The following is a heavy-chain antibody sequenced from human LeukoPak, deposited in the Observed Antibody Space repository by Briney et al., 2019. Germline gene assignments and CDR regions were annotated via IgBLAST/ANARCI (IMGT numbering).Heavy chain of an antibody. CDR1: RFTFRSHE. CDR2: IVGSGETI. V-gene: IGHV3-48*03. CDR3: VRDRTVGSGKNAFDM. D-gene: IGHD3-10*01. Sequence: GGALTLSLRSCRFTFRSHERTVVRQARGKGLEGVSYIVGSGETIYYADSVKGRFTISRDNAKNSLYLQMNSLRAEDTAVYYCVRDRTVGSGKNAFDMWGQGTMVTVSS. J-gene: IGHJ3*02.